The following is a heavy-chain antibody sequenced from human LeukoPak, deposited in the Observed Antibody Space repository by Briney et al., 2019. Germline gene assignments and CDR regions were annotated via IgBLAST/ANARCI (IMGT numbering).Heavy chain of an antibody. J-gene: IGHJ4*02. CDR2: INHSGST. V-gene: IGHV4-39*07. CDR3: ARERRPTYYDFWSGYYI. CDR1: GDSISSGYYY. D-gene: IGHD3-3*01. Sequence: SQTLSLTCRVSGDSISSGYYYWSWIRQPPGKGLEWIGEINHSGSTNYNPSLKSRVTISVDTSKNQFSLKLSSVTAADTAVYYCARERRPTYYDFWSGYYIWGQGTLVTVSS.